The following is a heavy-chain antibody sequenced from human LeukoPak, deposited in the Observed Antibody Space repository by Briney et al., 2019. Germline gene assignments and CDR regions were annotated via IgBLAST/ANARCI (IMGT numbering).Heavy chain of an antibody. CDR1: GFTFSDYY. Sequence: PGGSLRLSCAASGFTFSDYYMSWIRQAPGKGLEWVSYISSSGSTIYYADSVKGRFTISRDNAKNSLYLQMNSLRAEDTAVYYCARCIAAAGPNYYGMDVWGQGTTVTVSS. D-gene: IGHD6-13*01. V-gene: IGHV3-11*01. CDR3: ARCIAAAGPNYYGMDV. J-gene: IGHJ6*02. CDR2: ISSSGSTI.